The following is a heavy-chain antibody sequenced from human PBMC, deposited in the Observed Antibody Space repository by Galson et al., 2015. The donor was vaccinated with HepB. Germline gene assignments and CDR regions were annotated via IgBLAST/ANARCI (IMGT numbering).Heavy chain of an antibody. CDR2: ISSSSSYI. Sequence: SLRLSCAASGFTFSSYSMNWVRQAPGKGLEWVSSISSSSSYIYYADSVKGRFTISRDNAKNSLYLQMNSLRAEDTAVYYCARGGDGYNSWDWFDPWGQGTLVTVSS. CDR1: GFTFSSYS. V-gene: IGHV3-21*01. J-gene: IGHJ5*02. CDR3: ARGGDGYNSWDWFDP. D-gene: IGHD5-24*01.